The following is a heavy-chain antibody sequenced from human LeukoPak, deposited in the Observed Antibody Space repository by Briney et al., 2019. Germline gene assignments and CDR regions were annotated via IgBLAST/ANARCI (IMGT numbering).Heavy chain of an antibody. CDR1: GFTFSSYS. CDR3: AKDLREYYYDSSGYYEDDAFDI. J-gene: IGHJ3*02. D-gene: IGHD3-22*01. Sequence: GGSLRLSCAASGFTFSSYSMNWVRQAPGKGLEWVSSISSSSSYIYYADSVKGRFTISRDNSKNTLYLQMNSLRAEDTAVYYCAKDLREYYYDSSGYYEDDAFDIWGQGTMVTVSS. CDR2: ISSSSSYI. V-gene: IGHV3-21*04.